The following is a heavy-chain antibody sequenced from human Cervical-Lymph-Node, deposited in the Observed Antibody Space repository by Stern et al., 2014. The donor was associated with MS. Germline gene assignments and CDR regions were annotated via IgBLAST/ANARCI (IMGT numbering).Heavy chain of an antibody. CDR2: VSYDEVNQ. CDR3: ARDNWSRYCSGGSCNFIDS. V-gene: IGHV3-33*01. J-gene: IGHJ4*02. CDR1: GFTFSSYG. Sequence: VQLVQSGGGVVQPGGSLRLSCATSGFTFSSYGIHWVRQAPGKGLAWVAIVSYDEVNQYFADSVKGRFTISRDNSRNTVYLQMNSLRAEDTAVYYCARDNWSRYCSGGSCNFIDSWGQGALVTVSS. D-gene: IGHD2-15*01.